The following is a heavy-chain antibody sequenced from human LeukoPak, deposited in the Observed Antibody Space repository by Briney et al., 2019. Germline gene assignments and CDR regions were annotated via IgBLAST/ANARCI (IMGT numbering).Heavy chain of an antibody. J-gene: IGHJ4*02. CDR1: RFTPSSTS. CDR3: ARRRGGYGDGDFDY. D-gene: IGHD4-17*01. CDR2: IRGDTST. V-gene: IGHV3-66*04. Sequence: GGSLRLSCAASRFTPSSTSIIWVRQAPGEGLECVSYIRGDTSTEYAEYVRGRFTISRDDAKNTVYLQMNSLRVEDTSVYYCARRRGGYGDGDFDYWGQGTLVTVSS.